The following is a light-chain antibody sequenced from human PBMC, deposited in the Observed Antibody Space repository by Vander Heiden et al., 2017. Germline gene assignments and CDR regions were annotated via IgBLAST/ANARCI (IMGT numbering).Light chain of an antibody. Sequence: SYAPSELPPPPASPGQMARRTSSGEALPKNYAYWCQQKPGRFPVLVVYKDSGKPSGVPQGFSGSSSAANATFTISGVQADEEADYYCRSAYGSGTYGVFGGGTKLTVL. V-gene: IGLV3-16*01. CDR2: KDS. CDR3: RSAYGSGTYGV. CDR1: ALPKNY. J-gene: IGLJ2*01.